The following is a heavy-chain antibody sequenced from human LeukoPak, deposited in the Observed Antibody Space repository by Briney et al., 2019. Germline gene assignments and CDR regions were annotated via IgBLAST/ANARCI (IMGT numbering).Heavy chain of an antibody. Sequence: ASVKVSCKASGYTFTSYDINWVRQATGQGLEWMGWMNPNSGNTGYAQKFQGRVTMTRNTSISTAYMELSSLRSEDTAVYYCARGVRVVGSRGYYNWFDPWGQGTLVTVSS. J-gene: IGHJ5*02. CDR2: MNPNSGNT. CDR1: GYTFTSYD. D-gene: IGHD5-18*01. V-gene: IGHV1-8*01. CDR3: ARGVRVVGSRGYYNWFDP.